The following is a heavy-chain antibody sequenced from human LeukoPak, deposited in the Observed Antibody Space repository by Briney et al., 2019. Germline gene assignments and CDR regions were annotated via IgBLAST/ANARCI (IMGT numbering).Heavy chain of an antibody. D-gene: IGHD6-19*01. Sequence: SETLSLTCTVSGGSISSYCWSCIRQPAGKGLEWIGRICTSGSTNYNPSLKSRVTMSVDTSKNQFSLKLSSVTAADTAVYYCAEGGQWLRVGGQGTLVTVSS. J-gene: IGHJ4*02. CDR1: GGSISSYC. V-gene: IGHV4-4*07. CDR3: AEGGQWLRV. CDR2: ICTSGST.